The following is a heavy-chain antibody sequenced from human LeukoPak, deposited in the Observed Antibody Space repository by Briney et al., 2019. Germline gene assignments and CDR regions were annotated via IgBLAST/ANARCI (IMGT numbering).Heavy chain of an antibody. D-gene: IGHD2-21*02. V-gene: IGHV1-2*06. CDR2: INPNSGDT. Sequence: ASVRVSCKTSGYTFTGYYIHWVRQAPGQGLEWMGRINPNSGDTNYTQKFQGRLTMTRDTSVGTAYMELSRLTSDDTAVYYCIRDGAVTDIWFDSWGQGSLVTVSS. CDR1: GYTFTGYY. J-gene: IGHJ5*01. CDR3: IRDGAVTDIWFDS.